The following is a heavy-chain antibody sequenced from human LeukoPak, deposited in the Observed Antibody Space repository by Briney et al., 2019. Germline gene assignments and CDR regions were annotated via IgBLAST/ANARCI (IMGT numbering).Heavy chain of an antibody. J-gene: IGHJ4*02. D-gene: IGHD1-1*01. Sequence: GGSLRLSCAASGFTFSSYGMSWVRQAPGKGLEWVSAISGSGGSTYYADSVKGRFTISRDNSKNTLYLQMNSLRAEDTAVYYCAKGRTTGTTPARLDYWGQGTLVTVSS. CDR3: AKGRTTGTTPARLDY. V-gene: IGHV3-23*01. CDR2: ISGSGGST. CDR1: GFTFSSYG.